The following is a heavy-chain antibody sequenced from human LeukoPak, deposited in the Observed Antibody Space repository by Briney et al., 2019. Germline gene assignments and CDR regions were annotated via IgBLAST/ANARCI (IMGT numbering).Heavy chain of an antibody. V-gene: IGHV5-51*01. D-gene: IGHD5-18*01. Sequence: GESPKISCKGSGYSFTSYWIGWVRQMPGKGLEWMGIIYPGDSDTRYSPSFQGQVTFSADKSISTAYLQWSSLKASDTAMYYCATSGYSYGSPMDVWGQGTTVTVSS. CDR1: GYSFTSYW. CDR3: ATSGYSYGSPMDV. J-gene: IGHJ6*02. CDR2: IYPGDSDT.